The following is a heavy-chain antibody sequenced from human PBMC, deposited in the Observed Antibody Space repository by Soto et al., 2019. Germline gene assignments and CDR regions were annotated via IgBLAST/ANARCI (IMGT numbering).Heavy chain of an antibody. CDR2: INAGNGDA. D-gene: IGHD3-10*01. Sequence: QVQLVQSGAEVKTPGASVNVSCRASGYTFTSYAIHWLLQAPGQGLEWMGWINAGNGDAKYSENFQGRVTVSRDTFASTLYMELNSLRPADKAVYYCARDVRSSIDNWGQGTLVTVSS. J-gene: IGHJ4*02. CDR3: ARDVRSSIDN. CDR1: GYTFTSYA. V-gene: IGHV1-3*01.